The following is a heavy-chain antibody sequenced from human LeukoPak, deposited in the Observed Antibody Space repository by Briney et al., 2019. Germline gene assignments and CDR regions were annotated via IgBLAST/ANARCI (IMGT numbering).Heavy chain of an antibody. CDR2: SYYSGST. D-gene: IGHD2-15*01. J-gene: IGHJ5*02. Sequence: PSETLSLTCTVSGGSISSYYWSWLRQSPGKGLEWIGYSYYSGSTKYNPSLRSRVTISVDTSKNQFSLKLSSVTAADTAVYFCAYGGISSFDPWGQGTLVTVSS. CDR3: AYGGISSFDP. V-gene: IGHV4-59*01. CDR1: GGSISSYY.